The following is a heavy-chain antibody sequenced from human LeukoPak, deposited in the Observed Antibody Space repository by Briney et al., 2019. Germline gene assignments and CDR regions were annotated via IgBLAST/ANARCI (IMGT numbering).Heavy chain of an antibody. J-gene: IGHJ4*02. D-gene: IGHD6-6*01. Sequence: ASVKVSCKASGYTFTGYYMHWVRQAPGQGLEWMGWINPNSGGTNYAQKFQGRVTMTRDTSISTAYMELSRLRSDDTAVYYCARRRTDSSEGFDYWGQGTLVTVSS. V-gene: IGHV1-2*02. CDR2: INPNSGGT. CDR3: ARRRTDSSEGFDY. CDR1: GYTFTGYY.